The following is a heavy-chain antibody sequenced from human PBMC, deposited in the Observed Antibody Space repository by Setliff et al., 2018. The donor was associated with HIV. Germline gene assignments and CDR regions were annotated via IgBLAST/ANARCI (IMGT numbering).Heavy chain of an antibody. Sequence: GSLRLSCVASGFTFSTFAMHWVRQAPGKGLEWVSVISYDGSRISYADSVKGLFTISRDDSKNTLFLQLNTLRPEDTAVYYCARGSEHSSSSGYYFYMDVWGKGTTVTVS. CDR2: ISYDGSRI. D-gene: IGHD6-6*01. V-gene: IGHV3-30*01. CDR3: ARGSEHSSSSGYYFYMDV. CDR1: GFTFSTFA. J-gene: IGHJ6*03.